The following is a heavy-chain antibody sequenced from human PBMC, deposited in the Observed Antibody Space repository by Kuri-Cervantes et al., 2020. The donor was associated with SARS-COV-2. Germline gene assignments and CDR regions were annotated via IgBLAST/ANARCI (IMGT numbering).Heavy chain of an antibody. J-gene: IGHJ4*02. V-gene: IGHV4-4*07. Sequence: SQTLSLTCAVYGGSFSGYHWSWIRQPAGKGLEWIGRIYTSGSTNYNPSLKSRVTISVDTSKNQFSLKLSSVTAADTAVYYCARDLAYDSSGYAFDYWGQGTLVTVSS. D-gene: IGHD3-22*01. CDR1: GGSFSGYH. CDR3: ARDLAYDSSGYAFDY. CDR2: IYTSGST.